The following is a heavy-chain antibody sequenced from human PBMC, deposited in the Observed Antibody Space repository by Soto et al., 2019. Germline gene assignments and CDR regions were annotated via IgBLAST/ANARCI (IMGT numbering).Heavy chain of an antibody. CDR1: GGSISSPSYN. D-gene: IGHD2-8*02. J-gene: IGHJ4*02. V-gene: IGHV4-39*01. Sequence: QLRESGPGLLKPSETLSLTCTVSGGSISSPSYNWGWVRQPPGRGPEWIGTTFYRGTTQYNPSLRSRLAMSVDTSKSQVSLTLTSVTAAHTAVYYCTTLASGHFDSWGQGAQVTVSS. CDR2: TFYRGTT. CDR3: TTLASGHFDS.